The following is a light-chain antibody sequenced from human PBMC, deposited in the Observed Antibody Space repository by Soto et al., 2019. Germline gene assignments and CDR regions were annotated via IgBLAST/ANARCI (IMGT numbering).Light chain of an antibody. CDR2: DVS. CDR1: QSVSSY. J-gene: IGKJ1*01. V-gene: IGKV3D-15*01. CDR3: QQYNSWPET. Sequence: EIVMTQSPATLSVSPGERATLSCRASQSVSSYLAWYQQKPGQAPRLLIYDVSNRATGIPARFSGSGSGTEFTLTISSLQSEDFAVYYCQQYNSWPETFGQGTKVDIK.